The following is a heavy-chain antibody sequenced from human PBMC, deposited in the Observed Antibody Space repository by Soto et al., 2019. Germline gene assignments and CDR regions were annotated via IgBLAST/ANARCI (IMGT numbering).Heavy chain of an antibody. CDR3: AKDLGQSNFYGMDV. CDR2: ISYDGSNK. CDR1: GFTFSSYG. Sequence: GGSLRLSCAASGFTFSSYGMHWVRQAPGKGLEWVAVISYDGSNKYYTDSVKGRLTISRDNSKNTLYLQMNSLRAEDTAVYYCAKDLGQSNFYGMDVWGQGTTVTVSS. V-gene: IGHV3-30*18. J-gene: IGHJ6*02.